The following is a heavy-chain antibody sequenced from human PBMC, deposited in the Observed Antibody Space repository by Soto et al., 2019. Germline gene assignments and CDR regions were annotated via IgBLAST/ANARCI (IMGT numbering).Heavy chain of an antibody. J-gene: IGHJ4*02. V-gene: IGHV4-59*01. D-gene: IGHD3-3*01. CDR3: ARGGFWSGYEVSQYFDY. CDR1: GGSISSYY. Sequence: LSLTCTVSGGSISSYYWSWIRQPPGKGLEWIGYIYYSGSTNYNPSLKSRVTISVDTSKNQFSLKLSSVTAADTAVYYCARGGFWSGYEVSQYFDYWGQGTLVTVSS. CDR2: IYYSGST.